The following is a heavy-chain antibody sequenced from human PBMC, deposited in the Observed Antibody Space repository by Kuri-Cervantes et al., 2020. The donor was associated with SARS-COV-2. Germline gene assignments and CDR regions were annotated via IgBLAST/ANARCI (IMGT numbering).Heavy chain of an antibody. J-gene: IGHJ4*02. CDR2: ISYDGSNK. CDR1: GFTFSSYA. V-gene: IGHV3-30-3*01. CDR3: AREGGIAVAGTLIDY. Sequence: GGSLRLSCAASGFTFSSYAMHWVRQAPGKGLEWVAVISYDGSNKYYADSVKGRFTISRDNSKNTLYLQMNSLRAEDTAVYYCAREGGIAVAGTLIDYWGREPWSPSPQ. D-gene: IGHD6-19*01.